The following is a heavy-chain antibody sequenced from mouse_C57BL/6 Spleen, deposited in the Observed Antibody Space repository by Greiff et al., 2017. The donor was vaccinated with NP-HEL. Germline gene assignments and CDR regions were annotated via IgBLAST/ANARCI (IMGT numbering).Heavy chain of an antibody. V-gene: IGHV5-17*01. J-gene: IGHJ4*01. CDR3: ARPFYVLYYAMDY. CDR1: GFTFSDYG. D-gene: IGHD2-10*01. CDR2: ISSGSSTI. Sequence: EVHLVESGGGLVKPGGSLKLSCAASGFTFSDYGMHWVRQAPEKGLEWVAYISSGSSTIYYADTVKGRFTISRDNAKNTLFLQMTSLRSEDTAMYYCARPFYVLYYAMDYWGQGTSVTVSS.